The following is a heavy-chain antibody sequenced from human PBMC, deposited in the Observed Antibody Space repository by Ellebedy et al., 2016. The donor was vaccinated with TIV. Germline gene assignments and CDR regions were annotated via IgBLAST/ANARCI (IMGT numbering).Heavy chain of an antibody. Sequence: MPSETLSLTCTVPGGSISSSSYYWGWIRQPPGKGLEWIGSIYYSGSTYYNPSLKGRVTISLDTSKNQFSLKLSSVTAADTAVYYCARRNDYGDYINWFDPWGQGTLVTVSS. CDR2: IYYSGST. D-gene: IGHD4-17*01. V-gene: IGHV4-39*01. CDR1: GGSISSSSYY. J-gene: IGHJ5*02. CDR3: ARRNDYGDYINWFDP.